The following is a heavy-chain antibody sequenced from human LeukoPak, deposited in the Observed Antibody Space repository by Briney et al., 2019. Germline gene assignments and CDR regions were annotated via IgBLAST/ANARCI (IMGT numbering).Heavy chain of an antibody. J-gene: IGHJ4*02. Sequence: GGSLRLSCAGSGFTFSRYAMSWVRQAPGKGLEWVSGITGSGDTTFYADSVKGRFTISRDNSKNTLYLQMHSLRAEDTAVYYCVKDYSTIPAAANPLFDYWGQGALVTVSS. CDR3: VKDYSTIPAAANPLFDY. CDR2: ITGSGDTT. V-gene: IGHV3-23*01. CDR1: GFTFSRYA. D-gene: IGHD6-13*01.